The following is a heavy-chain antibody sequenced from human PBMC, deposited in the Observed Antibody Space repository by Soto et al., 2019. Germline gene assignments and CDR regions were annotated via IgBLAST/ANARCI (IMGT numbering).Heavy chain of an antibody. J-gene: IGHJ6*01. CDR3: ARVAVSRGSYFHGIEV. CDR1: VVSITSGGFH. D-gene: IGHD1-26*01. V-gene: IGHV4-31*03. Sequence: PSETLSLTCSFSVVSITSGGFHCSWIRQYPWKGLECIGYIHYSGTTHYSPSLKGRMSISVDTPKSQFSLRLASVTAADTAVYFCARVAVSRGSYFHGIEVWGQGTTVNVSS. CDR2: IHYSGTT.